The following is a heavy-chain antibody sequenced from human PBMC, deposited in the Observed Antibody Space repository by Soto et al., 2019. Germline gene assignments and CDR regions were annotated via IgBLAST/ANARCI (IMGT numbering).Heavy chain of an antibody. D-gene: IGHD3-10*01. CDR2: IYPGDSDT. CDR1: GYSFTSYW. Sequence: GESRKISCKGSGYSFTSYWIGWVRQMPGKGLEWMGIIYPGDSDTRYSPSFQGQVTISADKSISTAYLQWSSLKASDTAMYYCARKGGSGSYYSFHYGMDVWGQGTTVTVSS. J-gene: IGHJ6*02. V-gene: IGHV5-51*01. CDR3: ARKGGSGSYYSFHYGMDV.